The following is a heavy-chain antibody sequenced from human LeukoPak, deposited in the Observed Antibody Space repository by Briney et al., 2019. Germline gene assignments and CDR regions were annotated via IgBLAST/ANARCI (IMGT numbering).Heavy chain of an antibody. V-gene: IGHV3-30*02. CDR2: IRYDGSNK. Sequence: HAGGSLRLSCAASGFTFSSYGMHWVRQAPGKGLEWVAFIRYDGSNKYYADSVKGRFTISRDNAKNSLYLQMNSLRAEDTAVYYCASPYSSRWYELCYWGQGTLVTVSS. CDR1: GFTFSSYG. J-gene: IGHJ4*02. D-gene: IGHD6-13*01. CDR3: ASPYSSRWYELCY.